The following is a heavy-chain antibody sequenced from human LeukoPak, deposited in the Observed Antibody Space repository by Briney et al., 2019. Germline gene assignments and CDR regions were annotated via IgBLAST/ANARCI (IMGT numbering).Heavy chain of an antibody. Sequence: PGGSLRLSCAASGFTFSTAWMSWVRQAPGKGLEWVGRIKSKTDGGTTDYAAPVKGRFTISRDDSKNTLYLQMNSLKTEDTAVYYCTTGLVRVYSGSGSYMDVWGKGTTVTVSS. D-gene: IGHD5-12*01. V-gene: IGHV3-15*01. CDR2: IKSKTDGGTT. CDR1: GFTFSTAW. CDR3: TTGLVRVYSGSGSYMDV. J-gene: IGHJ6*03.